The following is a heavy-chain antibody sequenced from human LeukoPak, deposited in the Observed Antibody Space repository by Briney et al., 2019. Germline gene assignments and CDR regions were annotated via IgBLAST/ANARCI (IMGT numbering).Heavy chain of an antibody. V-gene: IGHV3-9*01. J-gene: IGHJ6*02. Sequence: GGSLRLSCVVSGFRFDDYGMHWVRQAPGKGLEWVSGISWRGTTTGYADSVKGRFTISRDSAKNSLYLQMGSLRVEDTALYYCAKDESTGGFAPGYFYGMGVWGQGTTVTVSS. D-gene: IGHD3-16*01. CDR3: AKDESTGGFAPGYFYGMGV. CDR2: ISWRGTTT. CDR1: GFRFDDYG.